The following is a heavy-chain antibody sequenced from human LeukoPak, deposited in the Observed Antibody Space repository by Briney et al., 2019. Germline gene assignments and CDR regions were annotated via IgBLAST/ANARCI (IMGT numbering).Heavy chain of an antibody. CDR2: LNSGGST. V-gene: IGHV3-53*01. D-gene: IGHD1-14*01. Sequence: GGSLRLSSAASGVTVSTNYMTWVRQAQGKGLEWVSVLNSGGSTYYADSVRGRFNISRDNSKNTLYLQMNSLRVEDSGMYYRARGQPVSWGQGTLVTVSS. J-gene: IGHJ5*02. CDR1: GVTVSTNY. CDR3: ARGQPVS.